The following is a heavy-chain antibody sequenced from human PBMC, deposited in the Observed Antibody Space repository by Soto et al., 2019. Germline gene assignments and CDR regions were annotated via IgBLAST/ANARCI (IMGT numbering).Heavy chain of an antibody. CDR2: FYYSGIT. CDR1: GGSISSSSYY. V-gene: IGHV4-39*01. Sequence: QLQLEESGPGLVKPSETLSLTCTVSGGSISSSSYYWGWIRQSPGKGLEWIGSFYYSGITYYSPTLKSRVTISGDTSKKQISLRLSSVTATDTAVYYCARISVASRYMDVWGKGATVTVSS. J-gene: IGHJ6*03. D-gene: IGHD5-12*01. CDR3: ARISVASRYMDV.